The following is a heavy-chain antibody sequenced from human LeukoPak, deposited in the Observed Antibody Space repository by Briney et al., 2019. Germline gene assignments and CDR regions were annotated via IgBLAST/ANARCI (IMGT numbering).Heavy chain of an antibody. CDR2: IDYSGGSS. V-gene: IGHV3-23*01. CDR1: GFTLSSYE. Sequence: GGSLRLSCTVSGFTLSSYEMSWIRQAPGKGLEWVSSIDYSGGSSYYADSVKGRFTISRDDSKNTLYLQLNSLRAEDTAVYYCAKDRWFGELSANWFDPWGQGTLVTVSS. D-gene: IGHD3-10*01. J-gene: IGHJ5*02. CDR3: AKDRWFGELSANWFDP.